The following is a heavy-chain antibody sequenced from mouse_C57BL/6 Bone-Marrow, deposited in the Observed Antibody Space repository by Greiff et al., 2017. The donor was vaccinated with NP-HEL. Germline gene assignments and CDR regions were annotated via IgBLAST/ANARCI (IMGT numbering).Heavy chain of an antibody. CDR3: ARYGSGYSDY. CDR1: GFTFTDYY. V-gene: IGHV7-3*01. Sequence: EVQLVESGGGLVQPGGSLSLSCAASGFTFTDYYMSWVRQPPGKALEWLGFISNKANGYTTEYSASVKGRFTISRDNSQSILYLQMNALRAEDSATYYCARYGSGYSDYWGQGTTLTVSS. CDR2: ISNKANGYTT. J-gene: IGHJ2*01. D-gene: IGHD3-1*01.